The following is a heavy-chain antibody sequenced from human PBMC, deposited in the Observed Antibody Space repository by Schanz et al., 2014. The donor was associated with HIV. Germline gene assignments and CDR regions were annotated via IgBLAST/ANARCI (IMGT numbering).Heavy chain of an antibody. CDR3: ARAGLWYNSGDYYGSAFDV. CDR2: INPKSGNT. V-gene: IGHV1-8*01. J-gene: IGHJ3*01. CDR1: GYTFSNYD. Sequence: QVQLVQSGAEVKKPGASVKVSCKASGYTFSNYDINWVRQAAGQGLEWMAWINPKSGNTGYARKFQGRVTVTINTSKRTIYMELRGLTSEDAAVYYCARAGLWYNSGDYYGSAFDVWGPGTAVTVAS. D-gene: IGHD3-3*01.